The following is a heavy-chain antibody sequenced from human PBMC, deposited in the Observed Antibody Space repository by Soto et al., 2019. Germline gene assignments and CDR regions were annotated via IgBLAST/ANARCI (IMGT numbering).Heavy chain of an antibody. Sequence: EVQLVESGGDLVTPGGSLRLSCAASGFTFSKYWMHWVRQVPGKGLVWVSRISSDGDTTSYADSVKGRFTISRDNARNGLSLQMDSLRVEDAAVYYCSRYYYGSGSYEDPANPYGMDVWGQGTTVTVS. CDR2: ISSDGDTT. V-gene: IGHV3-74*01. J-gene: IGHJ6*02. D-gene: IGHD3-10*01. CDR1: GFTFSKYW. CDR3: SRYYYGSGSYEDPANPYGMDV.